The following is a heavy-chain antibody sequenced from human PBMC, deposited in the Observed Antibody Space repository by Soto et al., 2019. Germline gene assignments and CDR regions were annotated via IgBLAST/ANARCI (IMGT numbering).Heavy chain of an antibody. CDR2: IYYSGST. J-gene: IGHJ5*02. V-gene: IGHV4-59*08. CDR1: GGSISSYY. D-gene: IGHD3-10*01. CDR3: ARLLYGSGSWFDP. Sequence: SETLSLTCTVSGGSISSYYWSWIRQPPGKGLEWIGYIYYSGSTNYNPSLKSRVTISVDTSKNQFSLELSSVTAADTAVYYCARLLYGSGSWFDPWGQGTLVTVSS.